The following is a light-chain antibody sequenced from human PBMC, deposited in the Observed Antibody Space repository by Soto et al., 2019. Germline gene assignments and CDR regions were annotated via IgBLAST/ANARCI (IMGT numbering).Light chain of an antibody. Sequence: QSVLTQPPSASASLGASVTLTCTLSSGYSNYKVDWSQQRPGKGPRFVMRVGTGGIVGSKGYGIPDGFSVLGSGLNRYLTTKTIQEEDASDYPCGADHGSGSNCVCVFGGGTKLTVL. CDR3: GADHGSGSNCVCV. V-gene: IGLV9-49*01. CDR2: VGTGGIVG. J-gene: IGLJ3*02. CDR1: SGYSNYK.